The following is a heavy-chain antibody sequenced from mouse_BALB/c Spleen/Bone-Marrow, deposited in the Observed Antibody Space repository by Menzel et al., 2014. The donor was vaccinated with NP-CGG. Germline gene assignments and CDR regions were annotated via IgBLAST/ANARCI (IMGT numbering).Heavy chain of an antibody. J-gene: IGHJ4*01. CDR1: GITFSSFG. CDR3: ARDYGYAMDY. CDR2: ISSGSSNI. D-gene: IGHD1-1*01. Sequence: VQLKQSGGGLVQPGGSRKLSCAASGITFSSFGMHWVRQAPEKGLEWVAYISSGSSNIYYADTVKGRFTISRDKPKNTLFLQRTSLRSEDTAIYYCARDYGYAMDYWGQGTSVTVSS. V-gene: IGHV5-17*02.